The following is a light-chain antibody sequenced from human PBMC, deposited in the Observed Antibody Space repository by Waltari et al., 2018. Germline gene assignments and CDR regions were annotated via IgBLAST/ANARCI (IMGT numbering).Light chain of an antibody. Sequence: SYELTQPPSVSVSPGQTARITCSGDGLPKQYAYWYQQRSGQAPLLVRYKDTERPSGIPGRFSGSSSGTTVTLTIRGVQAEDDADYYCQSSDSSNTDIYLFGGGTKLTVL. CDR2: KDT. J-gene: IGLJ2*01. CDR1: GLPKQY. CDR3: QSSDSSNTDIYL. V-gene: IGLV3-25*03.